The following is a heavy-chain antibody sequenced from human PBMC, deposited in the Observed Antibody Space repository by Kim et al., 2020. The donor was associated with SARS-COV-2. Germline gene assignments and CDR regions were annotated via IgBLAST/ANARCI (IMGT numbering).Heavy chain of an antibody. CDR2: ISGSGGST. J-gene: IGHJ6*02. V-gene: IGHV3-23*01. CDR3: AKYQTPLYYYGMDV. CDR1: GFTFSSYA. Sequence: GGSLRLSCAASGFTFSSYAMSWVRQAPGKGLEWVSAISGSGGSTYYADSVKGRFTISRDNSKNTLYLQMNSLRAEDTAVYYCAKYQTPLYYYGMDVWGQGTTVTVSS.